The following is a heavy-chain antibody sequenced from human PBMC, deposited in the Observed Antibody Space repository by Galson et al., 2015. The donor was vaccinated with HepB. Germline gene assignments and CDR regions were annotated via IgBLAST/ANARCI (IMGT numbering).Heavy chain of an antibody. D-gene: IGHD3-22*01. CDR1: GFTFSSYA. Sequence: SLRLSCAASGFTFSSYAMHWVRQAPGKGLEWVAVISYDGSNKYYADSVKGRFTISRDNSKNTLYLQMNSLRAEDMAVYYCARDRYYDSSGPIDYWGQGTLVTVSS. V-gene: IGHV3-30*04. J-gene: IGHJ4*02. CDR2: ISYDGSNK. CDR3: ARDRYYDSSGPIDY.